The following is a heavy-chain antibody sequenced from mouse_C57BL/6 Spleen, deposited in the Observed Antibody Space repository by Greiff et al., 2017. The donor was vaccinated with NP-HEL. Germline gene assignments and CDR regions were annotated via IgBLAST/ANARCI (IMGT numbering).Heavy chain of an antibody. J-gene: IGHJ1*03. CDR1: GYTFTSYW. CDR3: ARYTTVVPTGYFDV. V-gene: IGHV1-72*01. D-gene: IGHD1-1*01. Sequence: QVQLKESGAELVKPGASVKLSCKASGYTFTSYWMHWVKQRPGRGLEWIGRIDPNSGGTKYNEKFKSKATLTVDKPSSTAYMQLSSLTSEDSAVYYCARYTTVVPTGYFDVWGTGTTVTVSS. CDR2: IDPNSGGT.